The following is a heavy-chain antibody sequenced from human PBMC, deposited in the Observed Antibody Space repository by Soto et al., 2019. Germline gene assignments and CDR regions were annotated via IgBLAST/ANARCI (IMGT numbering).Heavy chain of an antibody. V-gene: IGHV1-69*01. Sequence: QVQLVQSGAEVKKPGSSVKVSCKASGGTFSSYAISWVRQAPGQGLEWMGGIIPIFGTANYAQKFQGRVTITADESTSTADMELSSLSTEDTAGYYCAKGEELEPGVVWGQGTMVTVSS. D-gene: IGHD1-1*01. CDR1: GGTFSSYA. CDR2: IIPIFGTA. J-gene: IGHJ3*01. CDR3: AKGEELEPGVV.